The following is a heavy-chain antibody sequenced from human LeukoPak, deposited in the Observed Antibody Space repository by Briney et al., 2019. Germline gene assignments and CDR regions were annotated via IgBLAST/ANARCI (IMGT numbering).Heavy chain of an antibody. J-gene: IGHJ6*02. D-gene: IGHD2-2*01. CDR1: GFTFSSYA. V-gene: IGHV3-30*04. Sequence: GGSLRLSCAASGFTFSSYAMHWVRQAPGKGLEWVAVISYDGSNKYYADSVKGRFTISRDNSKNTLYLQMNSLRAEDTAVYYCARDGLPAAIPSHYYYYGMDVWGQGTTVTVSS. CDR2: ISYDGSNK. CDR3: ARDGLPAAIPSHYYYYGMDV.